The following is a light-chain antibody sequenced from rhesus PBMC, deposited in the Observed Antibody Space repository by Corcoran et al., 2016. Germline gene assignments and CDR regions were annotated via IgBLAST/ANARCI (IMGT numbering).Light chain of an antibody. Sequence: DIQMTQSPSSLSASVGDRVTITCQATQGIGNNLAWYQQKPGKVPKLLIYKASTLHSGVPSRFSGSGSGTDVTLTVSSLQPEDFATYYCQHGYGTPLTFGGGTKVELE. CDR2: KAS. CDR3: QHGYGTPLT. J-gene: IGKJ4*01. V-gene: IGKV1-25*01. CDR1: QGIGNN.